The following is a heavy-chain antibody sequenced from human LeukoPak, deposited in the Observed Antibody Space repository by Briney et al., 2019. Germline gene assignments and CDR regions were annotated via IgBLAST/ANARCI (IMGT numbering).Heavy chain of an antibody. J-gene: IGHJ6*03. CDR3: ARSPYTVTMDYYYYYMDV. V-gene: IGHV1-2*02. CDR1: GYTFTGYY. D-gene: IGHD4-17*01. Sequence: ASVKVSCKASGYTFTGYYMHWVRQAPGQGLEWMGWINPNSGGTSYAQKFQGRVTMTRDMSTSTVYMELSSLRSEDTAVYYCARSPYTVTMDYYYYYMDVWGKGTTVTVSS. CDR2: INPNSGGT.